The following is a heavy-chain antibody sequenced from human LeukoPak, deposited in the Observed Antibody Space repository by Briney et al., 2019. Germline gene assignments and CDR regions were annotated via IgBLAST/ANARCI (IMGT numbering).Heavy chain of an antibody. CDR1: GFTVSSYN. CDR3: AKVAPYCSSTDCYHSPYYGMDV. J-gene: IGHJ6*02. D-gene: IGHD2-2*01. V-gene: IGHV3-30*18. Sequence: GGSLRLSWAVSGFTVSSYNMHWVRQAPGKGLEWVTLISKDGSNKYYADSAKGRFTISRDSSKNTLYLQMNSLRVEDTAVYYCAKVAPYCSSTDCYHSPYYGMDVWGQGTTVTVSS. CDR2: ISKDGSNK.